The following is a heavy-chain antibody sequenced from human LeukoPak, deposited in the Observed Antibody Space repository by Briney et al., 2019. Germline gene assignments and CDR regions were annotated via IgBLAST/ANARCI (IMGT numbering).Heavy chain of an antibody. CDR3: ARAVAGTEWYFDL. CDR2: ISSTSTYI. D-gene: IGHD6-19*01. CDR1: GFTFSSYW. J-gene: IGHJ2*01. V-gene: IGHV3-21*01. Sequence: GGSLRLSCAASGFTFSSYWMHWVRQAPGKGLEWVSSISSTSTYIYYADSVKGRFTLSRDNAKNSMYLQMNSLRAEDTAVYYCARAVAGTEWYFDLWGRGTLVTVSP.